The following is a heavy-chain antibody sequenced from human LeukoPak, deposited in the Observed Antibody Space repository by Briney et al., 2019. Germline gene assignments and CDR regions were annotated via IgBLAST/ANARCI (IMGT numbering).Heavy chain of an antibody. Sequence: GSLRLSCAASGFTFSSYGMHWVRQAPGKGLEWVAVIWYDGSNKYYADSVKGRFTISRGNSKNTLYLQMNSLRAEDTAVYYCARDYAGENWFDPWGQGTLVTVSS. CDR1: GFTFSSYG. V-gene: IGHV3-33*01. D-gene: IGHD3-16*01. CDR3: ARDYAGENWFDP. CDR2: IWYDGSNK. J-gene: IGHJ5*02.